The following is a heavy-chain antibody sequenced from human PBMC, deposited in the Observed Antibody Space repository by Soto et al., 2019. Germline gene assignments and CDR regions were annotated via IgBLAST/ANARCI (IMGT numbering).Heavy chain of an antibody. D-gene: IGHD5-18*01. CDR3: ARTKVDTAMVREHFDY. CDR2: IYYSGST. V-gene: IGHV4-31*03. CDR1: GGSISSGGYY. J-gene: IGHJ4*02. Sequence: SETLSLTCTVSGGSISSGGYYWSWIRQHPGKGLEWIGYIYYSGSTYYNPSLKSRVTISVDTSKNQFSLKLSSVTAADTAVYYCARTKVDTAMVREHFDYWGQGTLVTVSS.